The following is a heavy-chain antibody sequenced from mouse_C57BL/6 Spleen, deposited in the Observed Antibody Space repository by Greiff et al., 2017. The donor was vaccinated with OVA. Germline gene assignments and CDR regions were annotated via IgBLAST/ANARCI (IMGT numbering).Heavy chain of an antibody. J-gene: IGHJ4*01. CDR2: IYPGDGDT. V-gene: IGHV1-82*01. Sequence: QVQLQQSGPELVKPGASVKISCKASGYAFSSSWMNWVEQRPGKGLEWIGRIYPGDGDTNYNGKFKGKATLTADKSSSTAYMQLSSLTSEDSAVYYCARRGLYAMDYWGQGTSVAVSS. CDR1: GYAFSSSW. CDR3: ARRGLYAMDY.